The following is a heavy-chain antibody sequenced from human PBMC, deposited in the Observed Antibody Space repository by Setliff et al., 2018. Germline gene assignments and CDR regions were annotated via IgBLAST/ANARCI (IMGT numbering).Heavy chain of an antibody. D-gene: IGHD3-3*01. CDR3: ARVRACVCGELQFLGWEGDNYGMDV. J-gene: IGHJ6*02. Sequence: ASVKVSCKASGYTFTSYGISWVRQAPGQGLEWRGWISAYNGNTNYAQKLQGRVTMTTDTSTSTAYMELRSLRSDDTAVYYCARVRACVCGELQFLGWEGDNYGMDVWGQGTLVTVSS. CDR1: GYTFTSYG. V-gene: IGHV1-18*01. CDR2: ISAYNGNT.